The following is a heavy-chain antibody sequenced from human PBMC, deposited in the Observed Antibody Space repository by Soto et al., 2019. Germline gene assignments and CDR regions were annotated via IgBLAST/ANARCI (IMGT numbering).Heavy chain of an antibody. CDR1: GYTFTSYG. V-gene: IGHV1-18*04. Sequence: ASVKVSCKASGYTFTSYGISWVRQAPGQGLEWMGWISAYNGNTNYAQKLQGRVTMTTDTSTSTAYMELRSLRSDDTAVYYCARSSSQWELLPCHYLDYWGQGTLVTVSS. CDR3: ARSSSQWELLPCHYLDY. D-gene: IGHD1-26*01. J-gene: IGHJ4*02. CDR2: ISAYNGNT.